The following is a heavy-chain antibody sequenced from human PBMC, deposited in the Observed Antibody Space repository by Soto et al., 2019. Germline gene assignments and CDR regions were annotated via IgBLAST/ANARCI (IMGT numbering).Heavy chain of an antibody. CDR1: GFTFSSYG. D-gene: IGHD6-13*01. J-gene: IGHJ4*02. CDR2: IWYDGSNK. Sequence: GGSLRLSCAASGFTFSSYGMHWVRQAPGKGLEWVAVIWYDGSNKYYADSVKGRFTISRDNSKNTLYLQMNSLRAEDTAVYYCARDLDSSSWYFDYWGQGTLVTVSS. CDR3: ARDLDSSSWYFDY. V-gene: IGHV3-33*01.